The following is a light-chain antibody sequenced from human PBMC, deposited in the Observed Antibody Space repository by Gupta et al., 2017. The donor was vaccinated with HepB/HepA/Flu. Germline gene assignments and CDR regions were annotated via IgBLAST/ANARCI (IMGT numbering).Light chain of an antibody. CDR3: HQRSNWPIT. Sequence: EIVLTQSPATLSLSPGERATLSCRASETVSSFLAWYQQKPGQAPRLLIYDASKRATGIPARFSGSGSGTDFTLTISNLEPEDFAVYYCHQRSNWPITFGGGTKVEIK. CDR2: DAS. J-gene: IGKJ4*01. V-gene: IGKV3-11*01. CDR1: ETVSSF.